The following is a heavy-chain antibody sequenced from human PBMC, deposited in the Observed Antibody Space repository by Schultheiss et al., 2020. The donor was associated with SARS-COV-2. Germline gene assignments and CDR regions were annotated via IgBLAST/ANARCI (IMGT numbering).Heavy chain of an antibody. D-gene: IGHD5-12*01. CDR1: GFTFSSYE. V-gene: IGHV3-48*03. CDR3: AKDPGYSGYDKPLDY. Sequence: GGSLRLSCAASGFTFSSYEMNWVRQAPGKGLEWVSYISSSGSTIYYADSVKGRFTISRDNAKNSLYLQMNSLRAEDTAVYYCAKDPGYSGYDKPLDYWGQGTLVTVSS. J-gene: IGHJ4*02. CDR2: ISSSGSTI.